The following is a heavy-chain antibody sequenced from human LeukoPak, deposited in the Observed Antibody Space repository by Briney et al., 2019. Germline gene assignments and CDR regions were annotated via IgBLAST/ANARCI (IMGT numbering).Heavy chain of an antibody. J-gene: IGHJ6*02. CDR3: ATADTKGDFDWFTYYYYGMDV. V-gene: IGHV4-30-2*01. CDR2: IYHSGST. Sequence: SQTLSLTCAVSGGSISSGGYSWSWIRQPPGKGLEWIGYIYHSGSTYYNPSLKSRVTISVDRSKNQFSLKLSSVTAADTAVYYCATADTKGDFDWFTYYYYGMDVWGQGTTVTVSS. CDR1: GGSISSGGYS. D-gene: IGHD3-9*01.